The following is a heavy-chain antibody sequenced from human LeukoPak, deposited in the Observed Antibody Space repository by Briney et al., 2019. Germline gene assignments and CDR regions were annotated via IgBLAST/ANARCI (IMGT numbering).Heavy chain of an antibody. V-gene: IGHV4-4*07. CDR2: IYTSGST. CDR3: ARDFKRKEWFGDRNWFDP. D-gene: IGHD3-10*01. J-gene: IGHJ5*02. Sequence: SETLSLICTVSGGSISSYYWSWIRQPAGKGLEWIGRIYTSGSTNYNPSLKSRVTMSVDTSKNQFSLKLSSVTAADTAVYYCARDFKRKEWFGDRNWFDPWGQGTLVTVSS. CDR1: GGSISSYY.